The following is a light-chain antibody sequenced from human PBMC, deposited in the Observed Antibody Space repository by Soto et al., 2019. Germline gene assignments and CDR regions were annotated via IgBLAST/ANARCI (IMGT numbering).Light chain of an antibody. V-gene: IGLV2-8*01. CDR3: SSYAGSNKV. Sequence: QSVLTQPPSASGSPGQSVTISCTGTSSDVGNYNYVSWYQQHPGKVPKLMIYEVNKRPSGVPDRFSGSKSGNTASLTVSGLQAEAEADYYCSSYAGSNKVFGGGTQLTVL. CDR1: SSDVGNYNY. CDR2: EVN. J-gene: IGLJ3*02.